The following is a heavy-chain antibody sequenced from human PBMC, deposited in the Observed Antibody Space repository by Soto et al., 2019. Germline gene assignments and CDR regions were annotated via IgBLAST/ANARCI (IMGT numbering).Heavy chain of an antibody. D-gene: IGHD2-21*02. CDR1: GFVFRNSA. CDR2: ISGSGGST. CDR3: AKGPVVTPSWFDP. V-gene: IGHV3-23*01. Sequence: PGGSLRLSGAASGFVFRNSAMSWVRQAPGKALEWVSGISGSGGSTYYADSVKGRFTISRDNSKNTLYLQMNSLRAEDTAVYFCAKGPVVTPSWFDPWGQGTLVTVSS. J-gene: IGHJ5*02.